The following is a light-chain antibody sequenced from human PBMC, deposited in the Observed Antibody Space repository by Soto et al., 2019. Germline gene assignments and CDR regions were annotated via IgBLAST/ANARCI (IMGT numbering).Light chain of an antibody. CDR2: LGS. Sequence: DIVMTQSPLSLPVTPGEPASISCRSSQSLLHSNGYNYLDWYLQKPGQSPQLLIYLGSNRASGVHDRFRVSGSGSDFTLKISKVEAEDVGIYYCMQALQSPLTFGGGTKVEIK. CDR1: QSLLHSNGYNY. J-gene: IGKJ4*01. CDR3: MQALQSPLT. V-gene: IGKV2-28*01.